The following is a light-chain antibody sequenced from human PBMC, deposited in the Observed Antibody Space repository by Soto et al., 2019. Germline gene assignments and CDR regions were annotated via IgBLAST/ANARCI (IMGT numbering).Light chain of an antibody. CDR2: DAS. J-gene: IGKJ1*01. Sequence: DIQMTQSQSTLSASVGDRLTITCRASQSINNWLAWYQQKPGKPPKLLIYDASTLQSGDPSRFSGSGSVTDFTLTISSLQPDDFAIYYCQQYNIYPWTFGQGTRVDFK. CDR1: QSINNW. CDR3: QQYNIYPWT. V-gene: IGKV1-5*01.